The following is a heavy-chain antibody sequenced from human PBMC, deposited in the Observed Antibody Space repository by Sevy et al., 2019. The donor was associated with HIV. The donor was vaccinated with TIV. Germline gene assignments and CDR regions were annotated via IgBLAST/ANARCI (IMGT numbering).Heavy chain of an antibody. CDR1: GYTLTELS. CDR3: AVVPQGCRSTSCYFRWFDP. Sequence: TSVKVSCKVSGYTLTELSMHWVRQAPGKGLEWMVGFDPEDGETIYSQKFQGRVTMTEDTSTDTAYMELSSLRSEDTAVYYCAVVPQGCRSTSCYFRWFDPWGQGTLVTVSS. V-gene: IGHV1-24*01. J-gene: IGHJ5*02. D-gene: IGHD2-2*01. CDR2: FDPEDGET.